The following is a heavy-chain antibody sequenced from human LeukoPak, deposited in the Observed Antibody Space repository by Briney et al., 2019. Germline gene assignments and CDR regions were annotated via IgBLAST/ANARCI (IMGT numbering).Heavy chain of an antibody. CDR2: IWYDGSNK. Sequence: GGSLRLSCAASGFTFSSYGMHWVRQAPGKGLEWVADIWYDGSNKYYADSVKGRFTISRDNSKNTLYLQMNSLRAEDTAVYYCAKGDYYDSSGYYFDYWGQGTLVTVSS. CDR3: AKGDYYDSSGYYFDY. V-gene: IGHV3-33*06. D-gene: IGHD3-22*01. J-gene: IGHJ4*02. CDR1: GFTFSSYG.